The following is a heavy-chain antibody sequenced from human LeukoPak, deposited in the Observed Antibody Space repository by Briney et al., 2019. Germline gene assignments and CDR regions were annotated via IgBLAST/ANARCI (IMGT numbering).Heavy chain of an antibody. CDR3: AKDPLYSGSSEYDY. CDR1: GFTFSSYA. CDR2: ISGSGGST. Sequence: GGSLRLSCAASGFTFSSYAMSWVRQAPGKGLEWVSAISGSGGSTYYAGSVKGRFTISRDNSKNTLYLQMNSLRAEDTAVYYCAKDPLYSGSSEYDYWGQGTLVTVSS. D-gene: IGHD1-26*01. J-gene: IGHJ4*02. V-gene: IGHV3-23*01.